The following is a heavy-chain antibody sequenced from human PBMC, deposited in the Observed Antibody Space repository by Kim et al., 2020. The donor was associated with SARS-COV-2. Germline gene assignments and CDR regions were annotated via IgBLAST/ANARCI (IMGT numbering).Heavy chain of an antibody. D-gene: IGHD2-2*01. CDR3: TGASPSFYHYAMDV. V-gene: IGHV3-73*01. J-gene: IGHJ6*02. Sequence: YAASMGGRFTISRDDSKNTAYLQMSSLKTEDTAVYFCTGASPSFYHYAMDVWGQGTTVTVSS.